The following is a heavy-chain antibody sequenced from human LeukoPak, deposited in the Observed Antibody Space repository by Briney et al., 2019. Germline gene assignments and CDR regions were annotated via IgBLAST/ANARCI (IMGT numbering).Heavy chain of an antibody. CDR1: GFTVSSNY. V-gene: IGHV3-53*01. J-gene: IGHJ4*02. Sequence: GGSLRLSCAASGFTVSSNYMSWVRQAPGKGLEWVSVIYSGGTTYYADSVKGRFIISRDNSKNTLYLQMNSLRAEDTAVYHCARAPSSGYQYYFDYWGQGTLVTVSS. CDR3: ARAPSSGYQYYFDY. CDR2: IYSGGTT. D-gene: IGHD3-22*01.